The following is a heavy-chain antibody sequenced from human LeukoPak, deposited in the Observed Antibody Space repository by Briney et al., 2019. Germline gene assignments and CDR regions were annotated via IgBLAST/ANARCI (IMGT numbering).Heavy chain of an antibody. V-gene: IGHV3-30*02. CDR1: GFTFSDYG. CDR3: AGDFDY. Sequence: GGSLRLSCAASGFTFSDYGMHWVRQAPGKGLEWVTFTRSDGNDKYYADSVKGRFTISRDNSKNMLYLQMNGLRAEDTAVYYCAGDFDYWGQGTLVTVFS. J-gene: IGHJ4*02. CDR2: TRSDGNDK.